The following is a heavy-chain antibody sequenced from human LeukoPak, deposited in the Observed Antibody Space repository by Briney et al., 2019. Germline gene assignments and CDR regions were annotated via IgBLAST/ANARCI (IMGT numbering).Heavy chain of an antibody. V-gene: IGHV4-38-2*02. CDR2: IYHSGNT. D-gene: IGHD3-22*01. J-gene: IGHJ4*02. CDR1: GYSISSGYY. CDR3: ARGGLFYY. Sequence: SETLSLTCTVSGYSISSGYYWGWIRQPPGKGLEWIGSIYHSGNTYYNASLKSRVTISVDTSKNQFSLKLSSVTAADTAVYYCARGGLFYYWGQGTLVTVSS.